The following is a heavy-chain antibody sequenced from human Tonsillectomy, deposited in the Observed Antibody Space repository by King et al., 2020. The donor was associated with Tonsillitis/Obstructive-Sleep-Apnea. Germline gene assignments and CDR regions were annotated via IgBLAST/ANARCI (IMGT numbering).Heavy chain of an antibody. D-gene: IGHD3-16*01. V-gene: IGHV4-34*01. CDR3: ARARYASYMDV. CDR1: GGSFSGYY. J-gene: IGHJ6*03. Sequence: VQLQQWGAGLLKPSETLSLTCAVYGGSFSGYYWSWIRQPPGKGLEWIGELNHSGSTNYNPSLKSRVTISVDTSKNQCSLKLSSVTAADTAVYYCARARYASYMDVWGKGTTVTVSS. CDR2: LNHSGST.